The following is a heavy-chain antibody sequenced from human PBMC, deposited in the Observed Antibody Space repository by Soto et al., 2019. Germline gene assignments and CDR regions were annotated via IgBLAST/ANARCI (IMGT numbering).Heavy chain of an antibody. Sequence: QVQLVESGGGVVQPGRSLRLSCAASGFTFSSYAMHWVRQAPGKGLEWVAVISYDGSNKYYADSVKGRFTISRDNSKNTLYLQMNSLRAEDTAVYYCARGAVPGAFDIWGQGTMVTVSS. CDR2: ISYDGSNK. D-gene: IGHD6-19*01. CDR1: GFTFSSYA. V-gene: IGHV3-30-3*01. J-gene: IGHJ3*02. CDR3: ARGAVPGAFDI.